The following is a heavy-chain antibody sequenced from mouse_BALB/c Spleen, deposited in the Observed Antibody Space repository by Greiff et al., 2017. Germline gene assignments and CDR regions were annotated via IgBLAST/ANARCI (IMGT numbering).Heavy chain of an antibody. V-gene: IGHV5-12-2*01. J-gene: IGHJ4*01. Sequence: EVQLVESGGGLVQPGGSLKLSCAASGFTFSSYTMSWVRQTPEKRLEWVAYISNGGGSTYYPDTVKGRFTISRDNAKNTLYLQMSSLKSEDTAMYYCARHVDYGGMDYWGQGTSVTVSS. CDR1: GFTFSSYT. D-gene: IGHD2-4*01. CDR3: ARHVDYGGMDY. CDR2: ISNGGGST.